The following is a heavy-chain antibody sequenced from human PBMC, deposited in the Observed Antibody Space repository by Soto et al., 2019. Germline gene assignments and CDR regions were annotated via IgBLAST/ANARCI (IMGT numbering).Heavy chain of an antibody. D-gene: IGHD4-17*01. V-gene: IGHV1-69*02. CDR2: ITPILGIP. J-gene: IGHJ4*02. CDR3: ARGGPVAYGDYNY. CDR1: GAALSNHF. Sequence: QVQLVQSGAEVRRPGSSVKVSCTTFGAALSNHFISWVRLAPGQGLEWMGRITPILGIPNYSQNFQGRVTMTADRSTKTIYMEVSSRRSDDTAVYYCARGGPVAYGDYNYWGQGTLVTVSS.